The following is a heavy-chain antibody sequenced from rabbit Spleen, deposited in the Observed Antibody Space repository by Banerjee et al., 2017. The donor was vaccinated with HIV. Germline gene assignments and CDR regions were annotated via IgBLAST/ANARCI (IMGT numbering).Heavy chain of an antibody. V-gene: IGHV1S40*01. CDR2: IYAAKGST. J-gene: IGHJ3*01. D-gene: IGHD2-1*01. Sequence: QSLEESGGDLVKPGASLTLTCTASGFSFSSSDYMCWVRQAPGKGLEWIGIIYAAKGSTDYASWVDGRFTISSDNAQNTLDLQLNSLTAADTATYFCARARDTVDDVGDFARLDLWGQGTLVTVS. CDR1: GFSFSSSDY. CDR3: ARARDTVDDVGDFARLDL.